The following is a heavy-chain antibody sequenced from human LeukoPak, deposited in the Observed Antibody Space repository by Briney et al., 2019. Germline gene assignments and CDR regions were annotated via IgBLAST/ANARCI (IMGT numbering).Heavy chain of an antibody. J-gene: IGHJ4*02. CDR1: GFTFSSYG. Sequence: GGSLRLSCAASGFTFSSYGMHWVRQAPGKGLEWVTFIRYDGSNKYYADSVKGRFTISRDNSKNTLYLQMNSLKVEDTAVYYCTKDPGDIAPPDTKPDYWGQGTLVTVSS. CDR3: TKDPGDIAPPDTKPDY. D-gene: IGHD5-12*01. V-gene: IGHV3-30*02. CDR2: IRYDGSNK.